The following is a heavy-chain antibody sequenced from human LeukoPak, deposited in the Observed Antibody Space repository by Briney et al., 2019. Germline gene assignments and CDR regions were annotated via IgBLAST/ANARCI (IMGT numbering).Heavy chain of an antibody. CDR2: IWYDGSNK. CDR3: ARAKYSYGRYYFDY. J-gene: IGHJ4*02. CDR1: GFTFSSYG. V-gene: IGHV3-33*01. Sequence: GGSLRLSCAASGFTFSSYGMHWVRQAPGKGLEWVAVIWYDGSNKYYADSVKGRFTISRDNSKNTLYLQMNSLRAEDTAVYYCARAKYSYGRYYFDYWGQGTVVTVSS. D-gene: IGHD5-18*01.